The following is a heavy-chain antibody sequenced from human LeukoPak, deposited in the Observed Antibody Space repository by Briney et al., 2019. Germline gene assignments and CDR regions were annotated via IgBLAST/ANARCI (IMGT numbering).Heavy chain of an antibody. Sequence: ASVNVSCKASGYTFTSYDINWVRQATGQGLEWMGWMNPNSGNTGYAQKFQGRVTMTRNTSISTAYMELSSLRSEDTAVYYCARGRYYDSSGYFSPLFDYWGQGTLVTVSS. CDR2: MNPNSGNT. J-gene: IGHJ4*02. D-gene: IGHD3-22*01. V-gene: IGHV1-8*01. CDR1: GYTFTSYD. CDR3: ARGRYYDSSGYFSPLFDY.